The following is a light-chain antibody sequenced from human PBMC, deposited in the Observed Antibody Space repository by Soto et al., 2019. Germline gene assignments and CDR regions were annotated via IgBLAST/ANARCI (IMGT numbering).Light chain of an antibody. J-gene: IGKJ1*01. Sequence: DIQMTQSPSTLSASVGDRVTITCRASQNINNWLAWYQQKPGKAPKLLIYRASSLENGVPSRFSGRGSGTDFIFTITSLQFDDFASYYCQQDSSDSTFGQGTKVEIK. V-gene: IGKV1-5*03. CDR2: RAS. CDR1: QNINNW. CDR3: QQDSSDST.